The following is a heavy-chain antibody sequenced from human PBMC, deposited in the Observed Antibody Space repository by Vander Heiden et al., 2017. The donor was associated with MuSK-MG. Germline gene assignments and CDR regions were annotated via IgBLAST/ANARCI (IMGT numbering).Heavy chain of an antibody. J-gene: IGHJ4*02. CDR3: ASQYCSSSSCFLSLLDY. CDR1: GFTFSSYG. Sequence: QVQLVESGGGVVQPGRSLRLSCAASGFTFSSYGMHWFRQAPGKGLEWVAGISYDGSNKYYADSVKGRFTISRDNSKNTLYLQMNSLRAEDTAVYYCASQYCSSSSCFLSLLDYWGQGTLVTVSS. D-gene: IGHD2-2*01. CDR2: ISYDGSNK. V-gene: IGHV3-30*03.